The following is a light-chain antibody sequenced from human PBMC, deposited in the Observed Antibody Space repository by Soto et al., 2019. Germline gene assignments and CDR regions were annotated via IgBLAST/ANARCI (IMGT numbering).Light chain of an antibody. CDR3: ETWDSNTHEV. CDR2: LERSGSY. J-gene: IGLJ2*01. CDR1: SGHSTYI. Sequence: QPVLTQSSSASASLGSSVNLTCTLSSGHSTYIVAWHQQQPGKAPRYLMKLERSGSYNKGSGVPDRFSGSSSGADRYLTISNLQSEDEADYYCETWDSNTHEVFGGGTKLTVL. V-gene: IGLV4-60*03.